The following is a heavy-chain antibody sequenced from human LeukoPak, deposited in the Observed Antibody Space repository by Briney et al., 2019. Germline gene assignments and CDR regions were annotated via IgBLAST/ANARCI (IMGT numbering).Heavy chain of an antibody. CDR1: GGSFSGYY. J-gene: IGHJ5*02. Sequence: SETLSLTCAVCGGSFSGYYWSWIRQPPGKGLEWIGEINHSGSTNYNPSLKSRVTISVDTSKNQFSLKLSSVTAADTAVYYCARDRVYDFWSGYPNWFDPWGQGTLVTVSS. D-gene: IGHD3-3*01. V-gene: IGHV4-34*01. CDR3: ARDRVYDFWSGYPNWFDP. CDR2: INHSGST.